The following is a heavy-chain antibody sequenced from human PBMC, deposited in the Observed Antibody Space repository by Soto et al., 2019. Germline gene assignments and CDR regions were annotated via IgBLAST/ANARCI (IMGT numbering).Heavy chain of an antibody. CDR1: GGTFSSYT. J-gene: IGHJ5*02. Sequence: SVKVSCKASGGTFSSYTISWVRQAPGQGLEWMGRIIPILGIANYAQKFQGRVTITADKSTSTAYMELSSLRSEDTAVYYCARGIAVAGRNWFGPWGQGTLVTVSS. D-gene: IGHD6-19*01. V-gene: IGHV1-69*02. CDR2: IIPILGIA. CDR3: ARGIAVAGRNWFGP.